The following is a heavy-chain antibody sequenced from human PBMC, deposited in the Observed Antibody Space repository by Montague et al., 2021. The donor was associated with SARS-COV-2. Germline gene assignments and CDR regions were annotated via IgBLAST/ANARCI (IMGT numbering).Heavy chain of an antibody. D-gene: IGHD6-13*01. Sequence: SETLSLTCTVSGGSISSNYYYWGWIRPPPGKELEWIVNNYYSASTNHNLTLRITVTISRDTSKIPFTLKLGSVTAAATADYYCARRGRKQLVPLSGMDVWGQGTTVTVSS. CDR3: ARRGRKQLVPLSGMDV. CDR1: GGSISSNYYY. V-gene: IGHV4-39*02. CDR2: NYYSAST. J-gene: IGHJ6*02.